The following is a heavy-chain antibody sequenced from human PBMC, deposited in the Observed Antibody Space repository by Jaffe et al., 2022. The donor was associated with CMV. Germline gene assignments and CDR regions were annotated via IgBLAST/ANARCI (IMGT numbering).Heavy chain of an antibody. J-gene: IGHJ6*02. CDR1: GGSISSYY. D-gene: IGHD5-12*01. V-gene: IGHV4-59*01. CDR2: IYYSGST. Sequence: QVQLQESGPGLVKPSETLSLTCTVSGGSISSYYWSWIRQPPGKGLEWIGYIYYSGSTNYNPSLKSRVTISVDTSKNQFSLKLSSVTAADTAVYYCARDRGYDQGYTASYYYYGMDVWGQGTTVTVSS. CDR3: ARDRGYDQGYTASYYYYGMDV.